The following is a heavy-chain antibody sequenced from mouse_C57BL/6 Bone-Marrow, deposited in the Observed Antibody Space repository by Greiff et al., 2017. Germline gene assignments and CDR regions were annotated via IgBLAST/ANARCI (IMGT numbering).Heavy chain of an antibody. CDR1: GFTFSSYG. CDR2: ISSGGSYT. CDR3: ARHCYGSSFDY. V-gene: IGHV5-6*01. J-gene: IGHJ2*01. Sequence: EVKLMESGGDLVKPGGSLKLSCAASGFTFSSYGMSWVRQTPDKRLEWVAPISSGGSYTYYPDSVKGRFTISRDNAKNTLYLQMSSLKSEDTAMYYCARHCYGSSFDYWGQGTTLTVSS. D-gene: IGHD1-1*01.